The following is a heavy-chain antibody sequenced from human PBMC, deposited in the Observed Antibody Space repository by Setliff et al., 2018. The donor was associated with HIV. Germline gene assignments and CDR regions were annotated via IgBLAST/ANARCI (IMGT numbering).Heavy chain of an antibody. CDR3: ARWREMEGDYFDY. CDR2: VNRGRST. Sequence: SETLSLTCALYGGSFSDYYWSWIRQPPGMGLEWIGEVNRGRSTNYNPSLKSRVTMSVDTSKNQFSLKLSSVTAADTAVYYCARWREMEGDYFDYWGQGTLVTVSS. CDR1: GGSFSDYY. V-gene: IGHV4-34*01. J-gene: IGHJ4*02. D-gene: IGHD2-21*01.